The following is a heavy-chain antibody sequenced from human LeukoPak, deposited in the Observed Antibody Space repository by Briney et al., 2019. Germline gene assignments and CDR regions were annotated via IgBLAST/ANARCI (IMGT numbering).Heavy chain of an antibody. D-gene: IGHD5-18*01. CDR1: GFTFSSYG. CDR3: ARGKSSYGKLDY. Sequence: GGSLRLSCAASGFTFSSYGMHWVRQAPGKGLEWVAVIWYDGSNKYYADSVKGRFTISRDNSKNTLYLQMNSLRAEDTAVYYCARGKSSYGKLDYWGQGTLVTVSS. V-gene: IGHV3-33*01. J-gene: IGHJ4*02. CDR2: IWYDGSNK.